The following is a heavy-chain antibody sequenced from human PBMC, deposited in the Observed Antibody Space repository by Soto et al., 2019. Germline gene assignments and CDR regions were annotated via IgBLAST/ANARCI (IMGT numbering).Heavy chain of an antibody. CDR3: ARVPSP. J-gene: IGHJ5*02. V-gene: IGHV4-30-2*01. CDR2: IYHSGST. Sequence: PSXTLSLTCAVSGGSISSGGYSWSWFRQPPGKGLEWIGYIYHSGSTYYNPSLKSRVTISVDRSKNQFSLKLSSVTAADTAVYYCARVPSPWGQGTLVTVSS. CDR1: GGSISSGGYS.